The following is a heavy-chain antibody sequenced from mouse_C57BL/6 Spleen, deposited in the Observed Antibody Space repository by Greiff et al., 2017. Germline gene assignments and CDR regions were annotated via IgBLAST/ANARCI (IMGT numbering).Heavy chain of an antibody. CDR3: ARGGAQATWGYFDY. CDR1: GYTFTSYW. J-gene: IGHJ2*01. D-gene: IGHD3-2*02. CDR2: IYPGSGST. Sequence: QVQLQQPGAELVKPGASVKMSCKASGYTFTSYWITWVKQRPGQGLEWIGDIYPGSGSTNYNEKFKSKATLTVDKSSSTAYMELNSLTSEDSAVYYCARGGAQATWGYFDYWGQGTTRTVSS. V-gene: IGHV1-55*01.